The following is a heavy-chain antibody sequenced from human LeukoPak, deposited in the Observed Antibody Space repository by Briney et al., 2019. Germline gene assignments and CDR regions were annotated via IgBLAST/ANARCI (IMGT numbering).Heavy chain of an antibody. V-gene: IGHV1-2*06. Sequence: ASVKVSCKASGYTFTDYYIHWVRQAPGQGLEWMGRINPNSGGTNYAQKFQGRVTTTRDTSISTAYMELSRLRSDDTAVYYCARAYYDSSGLGFDYWGQGTLVTVSS. D-gene: IGHD3-22*01. CDR3: ARAYYDSSGLGFDY. J-gene: IGHJ4*02. CDR2: INPNSGGT. CDR1: GYTFTDYY.